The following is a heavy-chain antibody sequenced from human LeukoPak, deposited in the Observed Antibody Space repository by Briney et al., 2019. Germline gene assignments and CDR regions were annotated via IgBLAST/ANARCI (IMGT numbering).Heavy chain of an antibody. J-gene: IGHJ6*02. V-gene: IGHV1-18*01. Sequence: ASVKVSCKASGYTFTSYGISWVRQAPGQGPEWMGWISPYNGNTNYAQKFQGRATMTTDTSTSTAYMELRSLRSDDTAVYYCARDSVVVVAASYYYYYGMDVWGQGTTVTVSS. CDR3: ARDSVVVVAASYYYYYGMDV. CDR2: ISPYNGNT. D-gene: IGHD2-15*01. CDR1: GYTFTSYG.